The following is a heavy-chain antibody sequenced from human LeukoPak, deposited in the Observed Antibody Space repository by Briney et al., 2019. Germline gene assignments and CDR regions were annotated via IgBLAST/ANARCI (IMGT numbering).Heavy chain of an antibody. D-gene: IGHD6-13*01. V-gene: IGHV3-23*01. CDR2: IGGSDETT. CDR3: ANNRYSSRWRGAFDV. CDR1: GFTFSDYY. J-gene: IGHJ3*01. Sequence: GGSLRLSCAASGFTFSDYYMSWIRQAPGKGLEWVSSIGGSDETTYYADSVKGRFTISRDNSKNTLYLQMNSLRAEDTAVYYCANNRYSSRWRGAFDVWGQGTMVTVSS.